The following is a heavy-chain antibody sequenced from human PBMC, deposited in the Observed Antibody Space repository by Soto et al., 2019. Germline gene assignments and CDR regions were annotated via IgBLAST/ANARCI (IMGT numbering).Heavy chain of an antibody. CDR2: ISYDGSNK. CDR3: ARCPGVAAAGPPFDP. CDR1: GFTFSDYG. D-gene: IGHD6-13*01. Sequence: PGGSLRLSCAASGFTFSDYGIHWVRQAPGKGLDWVAVISYDGSNKYYADSVKGRFTISRDNSKNTLYLQMNSLRAEDTAVYYCARCPGVAAAGPPFDPWGQGTLVTVSS. V-gene: IGHV3-30*03. J-gene: IGHJ5*02.